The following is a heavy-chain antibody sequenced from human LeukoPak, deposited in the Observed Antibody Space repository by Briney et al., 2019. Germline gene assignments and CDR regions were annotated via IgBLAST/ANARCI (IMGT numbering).Heavy chain of an antibody. CDR3: ARDGQFDWSQGGLDY. CDR2: IYYSGST. Sequence: SETLSLTCTVSGGSISSYYWSWIRQPPGKGLEWIGYIYYSGSTNYNPSLKSRVTISVDTSKNQFSLKLSSVTAADTAVYYCARDGQFDWSQGGLDYWGQGTLVTVSS. CDR1: GGSISSYY. D-gene: IGHD3-9*01. V-gene: IGHV4-59*12. J-gene: IGHJ4*02.